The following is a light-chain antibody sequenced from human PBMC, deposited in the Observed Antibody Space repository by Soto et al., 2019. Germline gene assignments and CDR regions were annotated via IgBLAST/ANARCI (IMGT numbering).Light chain of an antibody. J-gene: IGKJ3*01. Sequence: DIVLTQSPGTLSLSPGERATLSCRASQSLSSNFLAWYQQKPGQAPRLLIYGASKRATGIPDRFSGSGSETDFTLTISGLEPEDFAVYYCQQYGTSPPGVTFGPGTKVDMK. CDR2: GAS. V-gene: IGKV3-20*01. CDR1: QSLSSNF. CDR3: QQYGTSPPGVT.